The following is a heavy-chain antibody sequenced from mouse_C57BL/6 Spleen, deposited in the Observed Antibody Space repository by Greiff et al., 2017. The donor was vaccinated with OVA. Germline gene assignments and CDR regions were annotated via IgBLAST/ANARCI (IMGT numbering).Heavy chain of an antibody. D-gene: IGHD2-4*01. J-gene: IGHJ4*01. CDR2: IDPSDSYT. CDR1: GYTFPSYW. V-gene: IGHV1-69*01. Sequence: QVQLQQPGAELVMPGASVKLSCKASGYTFPSYWMHWVKQRPGQGLGWIGEIDPSDSYTNYNQKFKGKSTLTVDKSSSTAYMQLSSLTSEDSAVYYCARRDYEDYAMDYWGQGTSVTVSS. CDR3: ARRDYEDYAMDY.